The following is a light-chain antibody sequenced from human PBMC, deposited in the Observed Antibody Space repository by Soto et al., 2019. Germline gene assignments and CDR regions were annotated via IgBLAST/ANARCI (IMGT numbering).Light chain of an antibody. Sequence: DIQMTQSPSSLSASVGDRVTITYRASQSISTSLNWYQHKPGKAPKLLIYAASRLQSGVPSRFRGRGSGTDFILTISSLQPEDFATYYCQQSYRTSWTFGQGTKVDFK. CDR1: QSISTS. CDR3: QQSYRTSWT. J-gene: IGKJ1*01. V-gene: IGKV1-39*01. CDR2: AAS.